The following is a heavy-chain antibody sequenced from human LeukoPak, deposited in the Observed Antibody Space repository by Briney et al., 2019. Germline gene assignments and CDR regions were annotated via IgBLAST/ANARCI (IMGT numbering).Heavy chain of an antibody. V-gene: IGHV3-53*01. CDR3: ARIGDHFHWYLDL. CDR1: GFTVANNY. Sequence: GGSLRLSCTASGFTVANNYMNWVRQPPGKGLEWVSILYSGADTYYADSVKGRFVVSRDSSKNMLFLHMNALRPEDTAVYYCARIGDHFHWYLDLWGRGTLVTVSS. D-gene: IGHD3-3*02. CDR2: LYSGADT. J-gene: IGHJ2*01.